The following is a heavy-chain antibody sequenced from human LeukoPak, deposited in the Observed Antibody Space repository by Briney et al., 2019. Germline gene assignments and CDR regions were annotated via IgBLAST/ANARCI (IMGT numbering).Heavy chain of an antibody. J-gene: IGHJ4*02. CDR1: ELTFSAYA. Sequence: GGSLRLSCVRSELTFSAYAMSWVRHTPGKGLEWVSGISGNGANTDPADSVEGRFTISRENSKDILYLEMTNLRAGDAAVYYCVARNGYHYAFDYWGEATQVVVSS. CDR3: VARNGYHYAFDY. V-gene: IGHV3-23*01. CDR2: ISGNGANT. D-gene: IGHD3-10*01.